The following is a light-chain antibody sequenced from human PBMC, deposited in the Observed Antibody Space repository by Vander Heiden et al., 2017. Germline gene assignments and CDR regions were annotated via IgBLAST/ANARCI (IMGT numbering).Light chain of an antibody. CDR2: KDH. Sequence: NDLTQPPSLSVSPGQTARITCSGDALPRHHAYWYQQKPGQAPLLVIYKDHERPSGIPGRFSGSSSGTTVTLTISGVQTEDEADYYCQSADDSAVLFGGGTKLTVL. CDR3: QSADDSAVL. V-gene: IGLV3-25*03. CDR1: ALPRHH. J-gene: IGLJ2*01.